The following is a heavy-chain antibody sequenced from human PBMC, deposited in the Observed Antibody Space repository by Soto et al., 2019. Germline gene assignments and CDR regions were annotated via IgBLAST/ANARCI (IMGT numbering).Heavy chain of an antibody. CDR2: IYYSGNT. CDR3: FRYVSTTKGSFDY. CDR1: GGSISSGYYY. Sequence: PSETLSLTCSVSGGSISSGYYYWSWIRQPPGKGLEWIGNIYYSGNTYYNPSLKSRLIISIDTSKNQFSLNLSSVTAADTAVYYCFRYVSTTKGSFDYCAQGTPVTVSA. D-gene: IGHD2-2*01. J-gene: IGHJ4*02. V-gene: IGHV4-30-4*01.